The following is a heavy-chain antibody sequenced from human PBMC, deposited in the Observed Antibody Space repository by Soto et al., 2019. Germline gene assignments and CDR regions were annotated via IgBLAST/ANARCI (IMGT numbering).Heavy chain of an antibody. Sequence: QVQLVQSGAEVKKPGSSVKVSCKASGGTFSSYAINWVRQAPGQGLEWMGGIIPIFGTANYAQKFQGRVTITADESTSTAYMELSSLRSEDTAVYYCARVGRTYYYDSSGSYYFDYWGQGTLVTVSS. D-gene: IGHD3-22*01. J-gene: IGHJ4*02. CDR2: IIPIFGTA. CDR3: ARVGRTYYYDSSGSYYFDY. CDR1: GGTFSSYA. V-gene: IGHV1-69*01.